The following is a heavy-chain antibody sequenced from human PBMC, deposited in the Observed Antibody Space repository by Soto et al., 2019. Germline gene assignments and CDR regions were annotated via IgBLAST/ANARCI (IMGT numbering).Heavy chain of an antibody. Sequence: QVQLVQSGAEVKKPGASVKVSCKASGYTFTSYGISWVRQAPGQGLEWMGWISAYKGNTNYAQKLQGRVTMTTDTSTSTAYMELLGLRSDDTAVYYCARAGLELLRGGNLCDYWCQGTLVTVSS. D-gene: IGHD1-26*01. CDR1: GYTFTSYG. CDR3: ARAGLELLRGGNLCDY. CDR2: ISAYKGNT. J-gene: IGHJ4*02. V-gene: IGHV1-18*01.